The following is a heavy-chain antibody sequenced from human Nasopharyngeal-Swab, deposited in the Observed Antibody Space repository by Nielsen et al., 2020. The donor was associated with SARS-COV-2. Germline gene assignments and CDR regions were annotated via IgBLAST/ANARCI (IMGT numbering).Heavy chain of an antibody. V-gene: IGHV7-4-1*02. J-gene: IGHJ4*02. CDR3: ARENQEYANVWIDY. CDR1: GYTFTSNA. Sequence: ASVKVSCKASGYTFTSNALNWVRQAPGQGPEYIGWISTKTGAPTYAQAFTGRFVISLDTSVSTTYLQISSLKADDTAVYYCARENQEYANVWIDYWGQGTQVTVS. D-gene: IGHD2-2*01. CDR2: ISTKTGAP.